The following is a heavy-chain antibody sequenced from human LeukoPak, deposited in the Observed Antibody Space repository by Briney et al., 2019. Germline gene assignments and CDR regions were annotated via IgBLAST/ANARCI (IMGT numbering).Heavy chain of an antibody. CDR3: AREIVPSVTLEPSFDY. D-gene: IGHD1-1*01. Sequence: GASVKVSCKASGYTFTSYGISWVRQAPGQGLEWMGWISAYNGNTNYAQKLQGRVTMTTDTSTSTAYMELRSLRSDDTAVYYCAREIVPSVTLEPSFDYWGQGTLVTVSS. CDR1: GYTFTSYG. CDR2: ISAYNGNT. V-gene: IGHV1-18*01. J-gene: IGHJ4*02.